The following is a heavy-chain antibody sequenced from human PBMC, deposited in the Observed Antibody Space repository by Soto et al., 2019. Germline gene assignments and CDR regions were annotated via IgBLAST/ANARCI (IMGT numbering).Heavy chain of an antibody. V-gene: IGHV3-23*01. CDR1: GFTFTSFA. Sequence: GGSLRLSCTTSGFTFTSFAMSWVRQAPGKGLEWVSPISGAGVSKYSADSVKGRVSISRDNSKNILHLQGNNLRVEDTATSSWAKLFRGYSGYVGTWGRRTRVAVAS. CDR2: ISGAGVSK. D-gene: IGHD5-12*01. CDR3: AKLFRGYSGYVGT. J-gene: IGHJ4*02.